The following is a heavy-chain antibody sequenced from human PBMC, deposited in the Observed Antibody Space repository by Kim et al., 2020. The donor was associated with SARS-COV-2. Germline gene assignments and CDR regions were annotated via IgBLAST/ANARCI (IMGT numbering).Heavy chain of an antibody. Sequence: SETLSLTCTVSGGSISSSSYYWGWIRQPPGKGLEWIGSIYYSGSTYYNPSLKSRVTISVDTSKNQFSLKLSSVTAADTAVYYCARQPLTKITIFGVVTSYGMDVWGQGTTVTVSS. CDR3: ARQPLTKITIFGVVTSYGMDV. V-gene: IGHV4-39*01. CDR1: GGSISSSSYY. CDR2: IYYSGST. J-gene: IGHJ6*02. D-gene: IGHD3-3*01.